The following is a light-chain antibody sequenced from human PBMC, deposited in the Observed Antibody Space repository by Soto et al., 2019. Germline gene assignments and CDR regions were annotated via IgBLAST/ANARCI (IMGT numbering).Light chain of an antibody. Sequence: QSVLTQPPSVSGAPGQTVTMSCTGSSSNFGAGYDVHWYQQLPGTAPKLLIYGSTNRPSGVPARFSGSKSDTSASLAITGLQAEDEADYYCSSYTSSNTLVFGTGTKLTVL. CDR1: SSNFGAGYD. V-gene: IGLV1-40*01. J-gene: IGLJ1*01. CDR3: SSYTSSNTLV. CDR2: GST.